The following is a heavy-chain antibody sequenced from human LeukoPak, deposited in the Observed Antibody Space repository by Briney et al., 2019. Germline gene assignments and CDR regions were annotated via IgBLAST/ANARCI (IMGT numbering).Heavy chain of an antibody. V-gene: IGHV1-2*02. CDR3: ARDATLRARSSLIYFDY. J-gene: IGHJ4*02. CDR1: GYSFIDYY. Sequence: ASVKVSCKTSGYSFIDYYIHWMRQAPGQGLEWMGWINANDGSTNYAQNFQDRVTMTRDTSINTADLELSRLKSGDTAIYYCARDATLRARSSLIYFDYWGQGSLVTVSS. CDR2: INANDGST. D-gene: IGHD6-6*01.